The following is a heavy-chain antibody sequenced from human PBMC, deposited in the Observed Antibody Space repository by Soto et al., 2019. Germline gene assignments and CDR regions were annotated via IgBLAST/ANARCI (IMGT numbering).Heavy chain of an antibody. CDR2: IVPGSGNT. V-gene: IGHV1-58*02. Sequence: SVKVSCKASGFTFTSSAMQWVRQARGQRLEWMGRIVPGSGNTNYAQKFQGRVTISADKFTGTAYMELTGLRSDDTAVYYCAGDPDSHYNDSHASSYPWGQGTLVTVSS. CDR3: AGDPDSHYNDSHASSYP. D-gene: IGHD4-4*01. CDR1: GFTFTSSA. J-gene: IGHJ5*02.